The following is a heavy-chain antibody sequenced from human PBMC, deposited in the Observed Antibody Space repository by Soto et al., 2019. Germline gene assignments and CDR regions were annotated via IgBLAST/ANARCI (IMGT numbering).Heavy chain of an antibody. V-gene: IGHV3-21*01. D-gene: IGHD3-10*01. CDR3: ASDPRGPNYYGMDV. CDR2: ISSSSSYI. CDR1: GFTFSSYS. Sequence: AGSLRLSCAASGFTFSSYSWNWVRQAPGKGLEWVSSISSSSSYIYYADSVKGRFTIARDNAKNSLYLQMNSLRAEDTAVYYCASDPRGPNYYGMDVWGQGTTVTVSS. J-gene: IGHJ6*02.